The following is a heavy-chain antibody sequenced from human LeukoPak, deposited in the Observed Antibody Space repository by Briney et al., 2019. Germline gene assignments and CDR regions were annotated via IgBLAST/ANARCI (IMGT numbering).Heavy chain of an antibody. CDR2: IYSGGST. J-gene: IGHJ4*02. V-gene: IGHV3-53*01. CDR3: ARVLSAIALGHFFDY. CDR1: GFTVSSNY. Sequence: GGSLRLSCAASGFTVSSNYMSWVRQAPGKGLEWVSVIYSGGSTYYADSVKGRFTISRDNSKNTLYLQMDSLRAEDTAVYYCARVLSAIALGHFFDYWAREPWSPSPQ. D-gene: IGHD6-19*01.